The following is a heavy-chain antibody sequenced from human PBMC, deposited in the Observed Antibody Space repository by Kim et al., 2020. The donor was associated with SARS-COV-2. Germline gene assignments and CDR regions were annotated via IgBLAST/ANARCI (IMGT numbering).Heavy chain of an antibody. CDR3: VKEFHSRGYGAFYDS. D-gene: IGHD6-19*01. CDR1: GFTFSTFG. V-gene: IGHV3-30*18. J-gene: IGHJ5*01. CDR2: VSFDGVLK. Sequence: GGSLRLSCAASGFTFSTFGMQWVRQAPGKGLQWVAVVSFDGVLKFYADSVMGRFTISRDNSKNTMFLQMNSLRPEDTAVYYCVKEFHSRGYGAFYDSRG.